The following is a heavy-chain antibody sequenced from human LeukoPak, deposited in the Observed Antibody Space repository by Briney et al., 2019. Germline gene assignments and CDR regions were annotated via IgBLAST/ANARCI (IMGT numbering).Heavy chain of an antibody. CDR2: IKQDGSEK. Sequence: GGSLRLSCAASGFTFSSYWMSWVRQAPGKGREWVATIKQDGSEKYDVDPVKGRFTISRDNAKNSLYMQMNSLRAEDTAVYYCARDGHDLNWFDPWGQGTLVTVSS. CDR1: GFTFSSYW. D-gene: IGHD3-3*01. V-gene: IGHV3-7*01. J-gene: IGHJ5*02. CDR3: ARDGHDLNWFDP.